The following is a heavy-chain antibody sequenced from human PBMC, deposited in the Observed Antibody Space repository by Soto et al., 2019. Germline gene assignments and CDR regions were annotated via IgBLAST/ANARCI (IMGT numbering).Heavy chain of an antibody. CDR1: GGSISSGGYS. J-gene: IGHJ6*02. D-gene: IGHD1-26*01. Sequence: SETLSLPCTVSGGSISSGGYSWSWIRQSPAKGLERIGCIYPTGTTFYHPSLKSRVTNSVNTSRNQFSLNLTSVTAADTSGYYCARASPEPWARWVIWGQGTTVTVSS. CDR3: ARASPEPWARWVI. CDR2: IYPTGTT. V-gene: IGHV4-30-2*06.